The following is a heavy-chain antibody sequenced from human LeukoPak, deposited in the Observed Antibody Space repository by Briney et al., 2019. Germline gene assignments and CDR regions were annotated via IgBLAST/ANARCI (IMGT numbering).Heavy chain of an antibody. D-gene: IGHD4-17*01. V-gene: IGHV4-34*01. CDR2: IKHSGST. J-gene: IGHJ4*02. Sequence: PSETLSLTCAVYGGSFRGYYWSWLRQPPGKGLEWIGEIKHSGSTNYNPSLKSRVTISVDTSKNQFSLELSSVTAADTAVYYCARGRILDYGDYKYYFEYWGQGTLVTVSS. CDR3: ARGRILDYGDYKYYFEY. CDR1: GGSFRGYY.